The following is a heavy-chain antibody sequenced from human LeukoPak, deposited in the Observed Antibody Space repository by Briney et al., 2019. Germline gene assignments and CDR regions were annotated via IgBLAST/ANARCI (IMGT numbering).Heavy chain of an antibody. CDR2: ISGSDGTA. CDR1: GFFFSTYA. CDR3: ARDAVAGATKFDY. Sequence: GGSLRLSCAASGFFFSTYAMSWVRQPPGKGLEWVSGISGSDGTAYYADSVKGRFTISRDNSKNTLYLQMNSLRAEDTAVYYCARDAVAGATKFDYWGQGTLVTVSS. J-gene: IGHJ4*02. D-gene: IGHD1-26*01. V-gene: IGHV3-23*01.